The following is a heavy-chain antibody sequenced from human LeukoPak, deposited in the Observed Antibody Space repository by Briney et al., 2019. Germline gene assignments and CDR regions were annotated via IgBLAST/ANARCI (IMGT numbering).Heavy chain of an antibody. Sequence: ASVKVSCKASGNTFSNYGFSWVRQAPGQGLEWMGWISANNGNTDYAQNFQGRVTLTTDTSTGIAYMELRSLRSDDTAVYYCARDVGVTRFDPWGQGTRVTVSS. D-gene: IGHD3-22*01. CDR3: ARDVGVTRFDP. J-gene: IGHJ5*02. CDR2: ISANNGNT. CDR1: GNTFSNYG. V-gene: IGHV1-18*01.